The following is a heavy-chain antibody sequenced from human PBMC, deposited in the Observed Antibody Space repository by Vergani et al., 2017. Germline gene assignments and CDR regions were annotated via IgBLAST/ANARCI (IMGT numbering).Heavy chain of an antibody. V-gene: IGHV1-46*03. CDR3: ARVSRLLLYAFDI. J-gene: IGHJ3*02. CDR2: INPSGGST. D-gene: IGHD3-22*01. Sequence: VQLVQSGAAVKKPGASVKVSCKASGYTFTSYHMPWVRQAPGQGLEWMGIINPSGGSTSYAQKFQGRVTMTRDTSTSTVYMELRSLRSEDTAVDYCARVSRLLLYAFDIWGQGTMVTVSS. CDR1: GYTFTSYH.